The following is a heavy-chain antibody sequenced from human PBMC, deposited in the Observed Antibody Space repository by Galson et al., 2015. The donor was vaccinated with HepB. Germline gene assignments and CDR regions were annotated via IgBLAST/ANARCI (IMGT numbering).Heavy chain of an antibody. CDR1: GGSFSGYY. CDR2: INHSGST. Sequence: ETLSLTCAVYGGSFSGYYWSWIRQPPGKGLEWIGVINHSGSTNYNPSLKSRVTISVDTSKNQFSLKLSSVTAADPAVYYCARPAPDYGGNSSWYFDVWGRGTLVTVSS. J-gene: IGHJ2*01. CDR3: ARPAPDYGGNSSWYFDV. V-gene: IGHV4-34*01. D-gene: IGHD4-23*01.